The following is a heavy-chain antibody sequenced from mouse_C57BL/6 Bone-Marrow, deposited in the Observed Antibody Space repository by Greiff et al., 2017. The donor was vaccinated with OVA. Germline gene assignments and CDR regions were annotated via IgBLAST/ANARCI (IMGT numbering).Heavy chain of an antibody. V-gene: IGHV1-55*01. D-gene: IGHD1-1*01. CDR1: GYTFTSYW. J-gene: IGHJ3*01. CDR3: ARERNGSSHWFAY. CDR2: IYPGSGST. Sequence: QVQLQQPGAELVKPGASVKMSCKASGYTFTSYWITWVKQRPGQGLEWIGDIYPGSGSTNYNEKFKSKATLTVDTSSSTAYMQLSSLTSEDSAVYYCARERNGSSHWFAYWGQGTLVTVSA.